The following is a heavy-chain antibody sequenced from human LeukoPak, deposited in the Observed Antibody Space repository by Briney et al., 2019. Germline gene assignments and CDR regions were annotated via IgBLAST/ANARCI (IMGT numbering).Heavy chain of an antibody. Sequence: PSETLSLTCTVSGGSISSYYWSWIRQPPGKGLEWIGYIYYSGSTNYNPSLKSRVTISVDTSKNQFSLKLSSVTAADTAVYYCARVVSNSGSYCHKPYYYYYMDVWGKGTTVTVSS. CDR3: ARVVSNSGSYCHKPYYYYYMDV. V-gene: IGHV4-59*01. CDR1: GGSISSYY. D-gene: IGHD1-26*01. J-gene: IGHJ6*03. CDR2: IYYSGST.